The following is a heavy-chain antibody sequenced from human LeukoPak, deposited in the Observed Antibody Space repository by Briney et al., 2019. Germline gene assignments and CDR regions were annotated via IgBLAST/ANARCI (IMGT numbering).Heavy chain of an antibody. CDR1: GYSFTSYD. CDR2: MNPNSANA. D-gene: IGHD3-22*01. V-gene: IGHV1-8*01. Sequence: GASVKVSCKASGYSFTSYDINWVRQATGQGLEWMGWMNPNSANAGYSQKFQDRVTMTRSTSISTAYMELSRLRSDDTAVYYCARDAINMGYYDSSGYSGGYYMDVWGKGTTVTISS. CDR3: ARDAINMGYYDSSGYSGGYYMDV. J-gene: IGHJ6*03.